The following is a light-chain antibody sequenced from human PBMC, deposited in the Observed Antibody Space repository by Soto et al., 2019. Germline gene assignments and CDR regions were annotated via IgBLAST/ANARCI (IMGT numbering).Light chain of an antibody. CDR2: SAS. CDR1: QSVRND. Sequence: EIVLTQSPATLSLSPGERATLSCRASQSVRNDLVWYHQKPGQAPRVLIYSASNRATGIPARFSGSGSGTYFTLTISSLEPEDFAVYYCQQRTTWPPTFGGGTKVEMK. J-gene: IGKJ4*01. CDR3: QQRTTWPPT. V-gene: IGKV3-11*01.